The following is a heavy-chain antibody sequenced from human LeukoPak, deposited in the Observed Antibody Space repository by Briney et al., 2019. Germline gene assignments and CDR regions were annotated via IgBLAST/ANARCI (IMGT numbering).Heavy chain of an antibody. D-gene: IGHD3-3*01. V-gene: IGHV1-8*01. Sequence: ASVKVSCKASGYTFTSYDINWVRQATGQGLEWMGWMSPNSGNTGYAQKFQGRVTMTRNTSISTAYMELSSLRSEDTAVYYCARGKSDFWSGYYLYYYYGMDVWGQGTTVTVSS. CDR2: MSPNSGNT. J-gene: IGHJ6*02. CDR3: ARGKSDFWSGYYLYYYYGMDV. CDR1: GYTFTSYD.